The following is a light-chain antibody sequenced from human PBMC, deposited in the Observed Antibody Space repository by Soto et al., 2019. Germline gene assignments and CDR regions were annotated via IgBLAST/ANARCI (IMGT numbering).Light chain of an antibody. V-gene: IGLV2-14*01. CDR1: SSDVGGYKY. J-gene: IGLJ2*01. CDR3: QSYDSILDGVI. Sequence: QSALTQPASVSGSPGQSITISCTGSSSDVGGYKYVSWYQQHPGKAPKLMIYEVSNRPSGVSNRFSGSKSGNTASLTISGLQDEDEAYYYCQSYDSILDGVIFGGGTQLTVL. CDR2: EVS.